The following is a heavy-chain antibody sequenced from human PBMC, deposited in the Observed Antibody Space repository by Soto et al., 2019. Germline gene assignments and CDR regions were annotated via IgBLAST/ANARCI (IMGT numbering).Heavy chain of an antibody. J-gene: IGHJ3*02. CDR1: GYTFTGDA. Sequence: ASVKGSCKGSGYTFTGDAMDWVRQAPGQRLEWVGWINAGNGNTKYSPSLKSRVTMSVDTSKNHFSLKLSSVTAADTAVYYCARGGFDGVVVVAATPDAFDIWGQGTMVTVSS. D-gene: IGHD2-15*01. CDR3: ARGGFDGVVVVAATPDAFDI. V-gene: IGHV1-3*01. CDR2: INAGNGNT.